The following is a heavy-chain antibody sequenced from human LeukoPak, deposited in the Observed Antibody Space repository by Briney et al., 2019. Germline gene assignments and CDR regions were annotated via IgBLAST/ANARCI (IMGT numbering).Heavy chain of an antibody. D-gene: IGHD3-22*01. J-gene: IGHJ3*02. CDR3: ARHRTYDSSGYYYFDAFDI. CDR1: GGSLSSSSYY. V-gene: IGHV4-39*01. Sequence: PSETLSLTCTVSGGSLSSSSYYWGWIRQPPGKGLEGIGSIYYSGSTYYNPSLKSRVTISVDTSKNQFSLKLSSVTAADTAVYYCARHRTYDSSGYYYFDAFDIWGQGTMVTVSS. CDR2: IYYSGST.